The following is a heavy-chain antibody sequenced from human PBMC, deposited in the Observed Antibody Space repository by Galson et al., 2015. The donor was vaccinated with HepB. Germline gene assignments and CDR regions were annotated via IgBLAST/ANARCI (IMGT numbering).Heavy chain of an antibody. J-gene: IGHJ4*02. CDR3: AKRVDSRNFDS. V-gene: IGHV3-23*01. CDR2: ISGSGGST. Sequence: SLRLSCAASGLSFSSSWMSWVRQAPGKGLEWVSAISGSGGSTYYADSVKGRFTISRDNSKNTLYLQMNSLRAEDTAVYYCAKRVDSRNFDSWGLGTLVTVSS. D-gene: IGHD2-2*01. CDR1: GLSFSSSW.